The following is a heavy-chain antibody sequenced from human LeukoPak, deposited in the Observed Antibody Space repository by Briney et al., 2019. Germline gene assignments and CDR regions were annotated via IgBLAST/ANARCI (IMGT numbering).Heavy chain of an antibody. Sequence: ASVKVSCKASEYTFTSYYMHWVRQAPGQGLEWMGIINPSGGSTSYAQKFQGRVTMTRDTSTSTVYMELSRLRSDDTAVYYCARESLNYDFWSGYYGWFDPWGQGTLVTVSS. CDR3: ARESLNYDFWSGYYGWFDP. D-gene: IGHD3-3*01. J-gene: IGHJ5*02. CDR1: EYTFTSYY. V-gene: IGHV1-46*01. CDR2: INPSGGST.